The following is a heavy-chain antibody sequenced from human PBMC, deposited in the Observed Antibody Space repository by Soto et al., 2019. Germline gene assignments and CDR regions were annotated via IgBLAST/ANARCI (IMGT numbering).Heavy chain of an antibody. J-gene: IGHJ4*02. Sequence: ETLSLCWTVSGDPLSDYYWNWIRQVPGKGLEWIGFVFHSATTSYNPSLKTRVAISDDTSKNQFSLRMTSVTAADTAIYYCARGHYSSGWPIDHWGQGILVTSPQ. CDR3: ARGHYSSGWPIDH. V-gene: IGHV4-59*01. D-gene: IGHD6-19*01. CDR1: GDPLSDYY. CDR2: VFHSATT.